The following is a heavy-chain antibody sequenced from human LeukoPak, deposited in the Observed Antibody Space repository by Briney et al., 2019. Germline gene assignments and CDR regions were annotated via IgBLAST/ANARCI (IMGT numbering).Heavy chain of an antibody. CDR3: AREMAVTGRNDY. J-gene: IGHJ4*02. CDR2: ISSSSSYI. CDR1: GFTFSSHS. V-gene: IGHV3-21*01. Sequence: GGSLRLSCAASGFTFSSHSMNWVRQAPGKGLEWVSSISSSSSYIYYADSVKGRFTISRDNAKNSLYLQMNSLRAEDTAVYYCAREMAVTGRNDYWGKGPLVTVSS. D-gene: IGHD4-11*01.